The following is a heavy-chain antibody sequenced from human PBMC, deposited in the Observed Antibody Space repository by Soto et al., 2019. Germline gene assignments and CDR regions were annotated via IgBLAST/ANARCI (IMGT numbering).Heavy chain of an antibody. D-gene: IGHD3-22*01. J-gene: IGHJ4*02. V-gene: IGHV5-10-1*01. CDR2: IDPSDSYT. Sequence: SWIRQNQGKGLEWMGRIDPSDSYTNYSPSFQGHVTISAAKSISTAYLQWSSLKASDTAMYYCARPGSGYYSLGMVFDYWGQGTLVTVSS. CDR3: ARPGSGYYSLGMVFDY.